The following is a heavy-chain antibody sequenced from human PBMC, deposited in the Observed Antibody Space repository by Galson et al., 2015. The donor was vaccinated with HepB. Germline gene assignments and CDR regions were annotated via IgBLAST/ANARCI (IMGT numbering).Heavy chain of an antibody. D-gene: IGHD4-17*01. Sequence: SLRLSCAASGFTVSSNYMSWVRQAPGKGLEWVSVIYSGGSTYYADSVKGRFTISRDNSKNTLYLQMNSLRSEDTAVYYCARVANYGEILPHYYYGMDVWGQGTTVTVSS. V-gene: IGHV3-53*05. CDR2: IYSGGST. CDR1: GFTVSSNY. CDR3: ARVANYGEILPHYYYGMDV. J-gene: IGHJ6*02.